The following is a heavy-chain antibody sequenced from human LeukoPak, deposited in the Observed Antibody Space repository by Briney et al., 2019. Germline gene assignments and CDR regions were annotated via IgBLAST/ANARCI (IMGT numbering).Heavy chain of an antibody. D-gene: IGHD6-19*01. J-gene: IGHJ5*02. CDR3: ARDSNSGWYRKFDP. CDR2: IIVGSGRT. Sequence: ASVKVSCKASGFTFSNSAIQWVRQARGQRLEWIGWIIVGSGRTHYAQNLQERLTITRDMSTNTAYMELSSLRSEDTAVCYCARDSNSGWYRKFDPWGQGTLVTVSS. CDR1: GFTFSNSA. V-gene: IGHV1-58*02.